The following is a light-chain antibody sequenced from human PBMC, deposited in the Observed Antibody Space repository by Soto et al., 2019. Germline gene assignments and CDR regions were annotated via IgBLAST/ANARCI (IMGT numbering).Light chain of an antibody. CDR1: SSDVGGYNY. CDR3: SSSTWV. Sequence: QSVLTQPASVSGSPGQSITISCTGTSSDVGGYNYVSWFQQHPGKAPKLKIYEVSNRPSGVSNRFSGSKSGYTASLTISELQAEDEADYYTSSSTWVFGGGTKVTVL. CDR2: EVS. J-gene: IGLJ3*02. V-gene: IGLV2-14*03.